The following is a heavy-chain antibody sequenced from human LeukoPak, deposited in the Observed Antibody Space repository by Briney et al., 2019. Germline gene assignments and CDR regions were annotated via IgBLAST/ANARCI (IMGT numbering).Heavy chain of an antibody. CDR1: GGSISSGGYY. J-gene: IGHJ6*03. CDR2: IYQSGST. Sequence: SETLSLTCTVSGGSISSGGYYGSWIRQPPGKGLEWIGYIYQSGSTYYNPSVKSRVTISVDRSKNQFSLKLSSVTAADTAVYYCAREAYGSGSPTHYYYYYMDVWGKGTTVTVSS. CDR3: AREAYGSGSPTHYYYYYMDV. D-gene: IGHD3-10*01. V-gene: IGHV4-30-2*01.